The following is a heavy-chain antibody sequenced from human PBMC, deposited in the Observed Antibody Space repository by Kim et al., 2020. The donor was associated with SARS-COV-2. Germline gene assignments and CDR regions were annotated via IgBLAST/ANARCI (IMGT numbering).Heavy chain of an antibody. CDR3: AREGYCGGDCFSGDYYFDY. CDR1: GYTFTSSY. J-gene: IGHJ4*02. Sequence: ASVKVSCKASGYTFTSSYIHWVRQAPGQGLEWLGISDPSGGTIGFAQKFQGRLTLTGDTSTSTVYMELSSLTSADAAVYYCAREGYCGGDCFSGDYYFDYWGQGTLVNVSS. CDR2: SDPSGGTI. V-gene: IGHV1-46*01. D-gene: IGHD2-21*02.